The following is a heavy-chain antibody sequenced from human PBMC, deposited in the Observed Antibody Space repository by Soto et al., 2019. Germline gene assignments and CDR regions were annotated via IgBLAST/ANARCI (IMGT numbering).Heavy chain of an antibody. J-gene: IGHJ5*02. CDR3: VRDGTKTLRDWFDP. CDR2: IYATGTT. CDR1: GASISGFY. V-gene: IGHV4-4*07. D-gene: IGHD1-1*01. Sequence: PSETLSLTCTVSGASISGFYWCWIRESAGKGLEWIGRIYATGTTDYNPSLKSRVMMSVDTSKKQFSLKLRSVTAADTAVYYCVRDGTKTLRDWFDPWGQGISVTVSS.